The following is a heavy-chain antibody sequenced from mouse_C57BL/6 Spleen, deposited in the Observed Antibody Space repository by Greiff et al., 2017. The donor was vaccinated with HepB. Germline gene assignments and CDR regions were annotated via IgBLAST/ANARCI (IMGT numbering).Heavy chain of an antibody. J-gene: IGHJ4*01. V-gene: IGHV1-82*01. CDR3: ARGYYGNYHAMDY. CDR2: IYPGDGDT. Sequence: QVQLQQSGPELVKPGASVKISCKASGYAFSSSWMNWVKQRPGKGLEWIGRIYPGDGDTNYNGKFKGKATLTADKSSSTAYMQLSSLTSEDSAVYFCARGYYGNYHAMDYWGQRTSVTVSS. D-gene: IGHD2-1*01. CDR1: GYAFSSSW.